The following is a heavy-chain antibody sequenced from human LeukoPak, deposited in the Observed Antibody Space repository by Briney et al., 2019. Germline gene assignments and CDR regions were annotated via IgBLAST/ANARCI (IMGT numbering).Heavy chain of an antibody. J-gene: IGHJ4*02. CDR3: ARDSTYYYDSSGYYYFAY. V-gene: IGHV1-69*13. CDR1: GGTFSSYA. D-gene: IGHD3-22*01. Sequence: SVKVSCKASGGTFSSYAISWVRQAPGQGLEWMGGIIPIFGTANYAQKFQGRVTITADESTSTAYMELSSLRSEDTAVYYCARDSTYYYDSSGYYYFAYWGQGTLVTVSS. CDR2: IIPIFGTA.